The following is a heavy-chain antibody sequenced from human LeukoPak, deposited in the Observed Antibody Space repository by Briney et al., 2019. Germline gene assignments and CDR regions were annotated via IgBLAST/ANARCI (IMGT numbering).Heavy chain of an antibody. D-gene: IGHD5-18*01. CDR1: GFTFSSYA. CDR3: GGVGIHLLGAFDI. V-gene: IGHV3-48*03. Sequence: PGGSLRLSCAASGFTFSSYAMSWVRQAPGKGLEWVSYISSSGSTIYYADSVKGRFTISRDNAKNSLYLQMNSLRAEDTAVYYCGGVGIHLLGAFDIWGQGTMVTVSS. CDR2: ISSSGSTI. J-gene: IGHJ3*02.